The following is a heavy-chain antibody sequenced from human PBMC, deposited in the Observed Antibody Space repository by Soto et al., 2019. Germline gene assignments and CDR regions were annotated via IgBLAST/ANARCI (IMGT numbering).Heavy chain of an antibody. J-gene: IGHJ4*02. Sequence: PSETLSLTCTVSGGSFSTYYCSWIRQPPGKGLEWIGYVYYSGSTNYNPSLKSRVTISVDTSKNQFSLKLSSVTAADTAVYYCARGGTGTVTAKGNFDYWGQGTLVTVSS. CDR3: ARGGTGTVTAKGNFDY. CDR2: VYYSGST. D-gene: IGHD2-21*02. V-gene: IGHV4-59*01. CDR1: GGSFSTYY.